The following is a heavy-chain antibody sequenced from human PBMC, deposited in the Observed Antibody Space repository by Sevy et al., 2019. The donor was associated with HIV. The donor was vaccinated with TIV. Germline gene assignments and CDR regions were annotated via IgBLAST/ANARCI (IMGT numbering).Heavy chain of an antibody. V-gene: IGHV3-11*01. D-gene: IGHD6-13*01. CDR3: ASPPLAAAAASYYYYGMDV. J-gene: IGHJ6*02. CDR2: ISSSGSTI. Sequence: GGSLRLSCAASGFTFSDYYMSWIRQAPGKGLEWVSYISSSGSTIYYADSVKGRFTMSRDNAKNSLYLQMNSRRTEDTAVYYCASPPLAAAAASYYYYGMDVWGQGTTVTVSS. CDR1: GFTFSDYY.